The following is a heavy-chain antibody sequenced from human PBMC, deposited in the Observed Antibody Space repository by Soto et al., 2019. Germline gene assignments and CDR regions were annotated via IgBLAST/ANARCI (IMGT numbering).Heavy chain of an antibody. D-gene: IGHD2-21*02. CDR1: GGSFSGYY. J-gene: IGHJ5*02. Sequence: SETLSLTCAVYGGSFSGYYWSWIRQPPGKGLEWIGEINHSGSTNYNPPLKSRVTISVDTSKNQFSLKLSSVTAADTAVYYCARGLRRIVVVTAEGVNWFDPWGQGTLVTVSS. CDR3: ARGLRRIVVVTAEGVNWFDP. CDR2: INHSGST. V-gene: IGHV4-34*01.